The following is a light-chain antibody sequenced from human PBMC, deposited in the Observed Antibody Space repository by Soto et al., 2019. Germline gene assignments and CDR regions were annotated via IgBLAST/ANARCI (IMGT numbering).Light chain of an antibody. V-gene: IGLV2-14*01. CDR2: DVS. CDR1: SSDVGGYYS. J-gene: IGLJ1*01. Sequence: QSALTQPASVSGSPGQSITISCTGTSSDVGGYYSVSWYQQHPGKAPKLMIFDVSNRPSGVSNRFSGSKSGNTASLTISGLQAEDEADYYCSSYTSGTTRYVFGTGTKVTV. CDR3: SSYTSGTTRYV.